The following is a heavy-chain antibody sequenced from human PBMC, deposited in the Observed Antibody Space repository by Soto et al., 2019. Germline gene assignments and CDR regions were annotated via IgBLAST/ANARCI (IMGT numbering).Heavy chain of an antibody. V-gene: IGHV1-46*01. D-gene: IGHD2-21*02. CDR2: INPGPSSA. CDR3: AGVSSRVSSVGDAY. J-gene: IGHJ4*02. Sequence: ASVTVSCKASNDSFSSNFIHWVRQAPGEGLEWMGRINPGPSSASYSKEFQDRLTLTSDMPSRTVYMQLSNLRSDETAVYYCAGVSSRVSSVGDAYWGQGTQVTVSS. CDR1: NDSFSSNF.